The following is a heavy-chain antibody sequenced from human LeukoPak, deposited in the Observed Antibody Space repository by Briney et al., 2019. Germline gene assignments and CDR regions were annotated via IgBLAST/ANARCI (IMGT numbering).Heavy chain of an antibody. CDR3: ARFRHDSSGSIDY. Sequence: SVKVSCKASGGTFSSYAISWVRQAPGQGLEWMGRIIPILGIANYAQKFQGRVTITTDKSTSTAYMELSSLRSEDTAVYYCARFRHDSSGSIDYWGQGTLVTVSS. V-gene: IGHV1-69*04. J-gene: IGHJ4*02. CDR2: IIPILGIA. D-gene: IGHD3-22*01. CDR1: GGTFSSYA.